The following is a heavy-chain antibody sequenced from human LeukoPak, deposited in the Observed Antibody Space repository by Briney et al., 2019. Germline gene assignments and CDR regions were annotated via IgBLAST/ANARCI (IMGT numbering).Heavy chain of an antibody. Sequence: GGSLRLSCAASGFTVSSNYMSWVRQAPGKGLEWVSVIYSGGSTYYADSVKGRFTISRDNSKNTLFLQMNSLRPEDTAVYYCAKDVVGETPNYLDLWGQGTLVTVSS. CDR3: AKDVVGETPNYLDL. CDR1: GFTVSSNY. D-gene: IGHD2-21*01. V-gene: IGHV3-66*01. J-gene: IGHJ5*02. CDR2: IYSGGST.